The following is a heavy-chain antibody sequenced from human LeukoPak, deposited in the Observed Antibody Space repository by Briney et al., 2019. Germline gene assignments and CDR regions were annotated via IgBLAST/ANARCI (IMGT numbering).Heavy chain of an antibody. Sequence: GVLRLSCAASGFTLSSYSMNWVRQAPGKGLEWVSHITWSGSAIFYADSVKGRFTISRDCAKNSLYLQMSSLRDEDTAIYYCARDAGNSGYGMDVWGRGTTVTVSS. CDR1: GFTLSSYS. D-gene: IGHD5-12*01. V-gene: IGHV3-48*02. J-gene: IGHJ6*02. CDR2: ITWSGSAI. CDR3: ARDAGNSGYGMDV.